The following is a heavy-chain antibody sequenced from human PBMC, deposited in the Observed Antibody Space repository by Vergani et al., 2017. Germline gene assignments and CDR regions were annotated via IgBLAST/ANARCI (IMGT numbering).Heavy chain of an antibody. Sequence: QVQLVESEGGVVQPGRSLTLSCVASGFTFSSHGMHWVGQAPGKGLEWVAVIWYDGSNKYYGDSVKGRFTISRDNSKNTLYLQMNSLRVEDTAVYYCARWGNEKRLDSWGQGTLVTVSS. D-gene: IGHD1-1*01. CDR2: IWYDGSNK. J-gene: IGHJ5*01. CDR3: ARWGNEKRLDS. CDR1: GFTFSSHG. V-gene: IGHV3-33*01.